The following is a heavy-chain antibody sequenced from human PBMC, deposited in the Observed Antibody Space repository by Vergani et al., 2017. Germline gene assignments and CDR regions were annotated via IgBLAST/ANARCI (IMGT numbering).Heavy chain of an antibody. J-gene: IGHJ3*02. Sequence: EVQLVESGGDLVQPGRSLRLSCTASGFTFGYYAMDWFSQAPGQGLEWVGSIRSKAYGQATIYAASVKGRFTISRDDSKSIAYLQMNNLQTEDTAMYYCVRDQVTMLRGSDALDIWGQGTMVTVSS. D-gene: IGHD3-10*01. CDR2: IRSKAYGQAT. CDR3: VRDQVTMLRGSDALDI. V-gene: IGHV3-49*03. CDR1: GFTFGYYA.